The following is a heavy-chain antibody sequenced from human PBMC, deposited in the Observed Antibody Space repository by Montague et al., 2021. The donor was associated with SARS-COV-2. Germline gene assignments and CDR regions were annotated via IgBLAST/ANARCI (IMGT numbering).Heavy chain of an antibody. D-gene: IGHD6-19*01. CDR1: GFAFNNFA. CDR2: IFGSAAGT. V-gene: IGHV3-23*01. Sequence: SLRLSCAASGFAFNNFAMSWVRQAPGKGLEWVSSIFGSAAGTYYADSVKGRFNISRDNFKNTLYLQMNSLKAEDTAKYYCAKQPGAGAVVYWYFDLWGRGTVVSVSS. J-gene: IGHJ2*01. CDR3: AKQPGAGAVVYWYFDL.